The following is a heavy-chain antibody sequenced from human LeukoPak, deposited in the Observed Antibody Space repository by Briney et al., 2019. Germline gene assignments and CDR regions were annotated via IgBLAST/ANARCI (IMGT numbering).Heavy chain of an antibody. CDR3: ARQLAGLAPPGFIDS. V-gene: IGHV4-59*08. CDR2: IYYGGST. J-gene: IGHJ4*02. D-gene: IGHD3-3*02. CDR1: GGSINSPY. Sequence: DTLSLTCTFSGGSINSPYWTWIRQPPGKGLEWIGYIYYGGSTDYSPSLKSRATISLDTSKDQFSLHLTSVTAADAAVYYCARQLAGLAPPGFIDSWGQGTLVTVSS.